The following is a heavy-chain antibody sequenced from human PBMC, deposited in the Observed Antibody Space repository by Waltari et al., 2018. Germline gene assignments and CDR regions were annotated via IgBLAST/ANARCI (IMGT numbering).Heavy chain of an antibody. CDR3: ARGGQLGKQKYYYYGMDV. V-gene: IGHV4-30-2*01. D-gene: IGHD1-1*01. Sequence: QLQLQESGSGLVKPSQTLSLTCAVSGGSISSGGYSWSWIRQPPGKGLEWIGYIYHSGSTHYNPALKSRVTLAVERSKNQFSLKLSSVTAADTAVYYCARGGQLGKQKYYYYGMDVWGQGTTVTVSS. CDR1: GGSISSGGYS. CDR2: IYHSGST. J-gene: IGHJ6*02.